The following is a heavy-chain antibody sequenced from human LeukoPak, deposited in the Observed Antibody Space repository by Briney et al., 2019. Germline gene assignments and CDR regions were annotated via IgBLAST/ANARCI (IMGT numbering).Heavy chain of an antibody. D-gene: IGHD3-22*01. V-gene: IGHV1-2*02. J-gene: IGHJ3*02. CDR1: GYTFTGYY. Sequence: ASVKVSCKASGYTFTGYYMHWVRQAPGQGLEWMGWINPNSGGTNYAQKFQGRVTMTRDTSISTAYMELSRLRSDDTAVYYCARDRGSSDYYDSSGYYRFAFDIWGQGTMVTVSS. CDR3: ARDRGSSDYYDSSGYYRFAFDI. CDR2: INPNSGGT.